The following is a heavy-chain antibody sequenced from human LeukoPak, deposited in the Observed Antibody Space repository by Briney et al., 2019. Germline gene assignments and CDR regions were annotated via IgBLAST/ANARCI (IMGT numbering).Heavy chain of an antibody. J-gene: IGHJ4*02. CDR3: ARGLDCRSTSCYLDN. CDR2: IKQDGSET. D-gene: IGHD2-2*01. CDR1: GFTFTKYW. Sequence: GGSLRLSCAASGFTFTKYWMTWVRQAPGKGLEWVANIKQDGSETFYVDSVKGRFTISRDNAKNSLDLQINSLGAEDTAVYYCARGLDCRSTSCYLDNWGQGTLVTVSS. V-gene: IGHV3-7*01.